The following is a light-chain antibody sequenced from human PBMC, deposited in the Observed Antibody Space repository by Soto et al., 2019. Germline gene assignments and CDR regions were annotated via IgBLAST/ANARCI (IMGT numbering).Light chain of an antibody. CDR2: DVS. V-gene: IGLV2-14*03. J-gene: IGLJ2*01. CDR1: SSDIGGYNY. Sequence: QSALTQPASVSGSPGQSISISCTGTSSDIGGYNYVSWYQQVPDKAPKLIIFDVSNRPSGVSYRFSGSKSGNTASLTISGLQAEDEAEFYCSPYTSNTTWVFGGGTNLTVL. CDR3: SPYTSNTTWV.